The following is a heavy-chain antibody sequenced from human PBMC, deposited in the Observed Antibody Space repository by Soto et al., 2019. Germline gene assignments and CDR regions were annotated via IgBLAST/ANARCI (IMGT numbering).Heavy chain of an antibody. CDR2: INHSGST. J-gene: IGHJ4*02. Sequence: QVQLQEWGAGLLKPSETLSLTCAVYGGSFSGYYWSWIRQPPGKGLEWIGEINHSGSTNYNPSLNSRVTISVDTSKNQFSLKLSSLTAADTAVYYCARVAVAGIGFDYWGQGTLVTVSS. D-gene: IGHD6-19*01. CDR1: GGSFSGYY. CDR3: ARVAVAGIGFDY. V-gene: IGHV4-34*01.